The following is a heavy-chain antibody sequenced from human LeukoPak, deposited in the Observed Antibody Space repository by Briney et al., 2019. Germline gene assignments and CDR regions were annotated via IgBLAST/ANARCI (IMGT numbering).Heavy chain of an antibody. CDR3: ARESRGGYSGYGPHYYYYGMDV. CDR1: GGTFSSYA. J-gene: IGHJ6*02. CDR2: IIPILGIA. V-gene: IGHV1-69*04. D-gene: IGHD5-12*01. Sequence: ASVKVSCKASGGTFSSYAIMWVRQAPGQGLEWMGRIIPILGIAKYAQKFQGRVKITGDNSTSTAYMELSSLRSEDTAVYYCARESRGGYSGYGPHYYYYGMDVWGQGTTVTVSS.